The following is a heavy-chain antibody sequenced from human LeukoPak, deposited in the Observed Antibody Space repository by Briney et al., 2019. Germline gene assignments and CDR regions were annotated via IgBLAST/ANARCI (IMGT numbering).Heavy chain of an antibody. CDR2: VYYNGIT. J-gene: IGHJ3*02. D-gene: IGHD3-3*01. Sequence: SETLSLTCTVSGVSISSYFWSWIRQPPGKGLEWIGYVYYNGITNYNPSLKSRVTISVDTSKNQFSLKMSSVTAADTAVYYCARRHKYDFWSGYYQTANDGFDIWGQGTMVTVSS. V-gene: IGHV4-59*08. CDR1: GVSISSYF. CDR3: ARRHKYDFWSGYYQTANDGFDI.